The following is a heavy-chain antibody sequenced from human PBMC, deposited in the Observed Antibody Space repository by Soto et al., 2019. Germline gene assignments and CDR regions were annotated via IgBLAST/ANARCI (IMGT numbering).Heavy chain of an antibody. CDR3: ARARQRDTGRGLDV. J-gene: IGHJ6*02. CDR2: IYHSGST. Sequence: SETLSLTCAVSGCSISSSNWWSWVRQPPGKGLEWIGEIYHSGSTNYNPSLKSRVTISVDKSKNQFSLKLSSVTAADTAVYYCARARQRDTGRGLDVWGQGTTVTVSS. CDR1: GCSISSSNW. V-gene: IGHV4-4*02. D-gene: IGHD5-18*01.